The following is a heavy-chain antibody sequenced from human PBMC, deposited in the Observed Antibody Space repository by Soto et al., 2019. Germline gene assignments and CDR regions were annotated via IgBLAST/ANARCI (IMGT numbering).Heavy chain of an antibody. D-gene: IGHD3-22*01. V-gene: IGHV3-53*02. Sequence: EVQLVETGGGLIQPGGSLRLSCAASGFTVSSNYMSWVRQAPGKGLEWVSVIYSGGSTYYADSVKGRFTISRDNSKNTLYLQMNSLRAEDTAVYYCARDDRNYYDSSGYHLYWGQGTLVTVSS. J-gene: IGHJ4*02. CDR1: GFTVSSNY. CDR2: IYSGGST. CDR3: ARDDRNYYDSSGYHLY.